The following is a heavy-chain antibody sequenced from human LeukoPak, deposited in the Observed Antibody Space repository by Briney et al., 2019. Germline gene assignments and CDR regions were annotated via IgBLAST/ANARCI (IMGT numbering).Heavy chain of an antibody. Sequence: ASVKVSCKASGGTFSSYAISWVRQAPGQGLEWMGGIIPIFGTANYAQKFQGRVTITTDESTSTAYMELSSLRSEDTAVYYCARGGSSWYGAFDYWGQGTLVTVSS. D-gene: IGHD6-13*01. J-gene: IGHJ4*02. CDR1: GGTFSSYA. CDR2: IIPIFGTA. V-gene: IGHV1-69*05. CDR3: ARGGSSWYGAFDY.